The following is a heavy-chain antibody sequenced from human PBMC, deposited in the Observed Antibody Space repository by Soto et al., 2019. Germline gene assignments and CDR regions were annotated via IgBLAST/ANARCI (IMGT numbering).Heavy chain of an antibody. CDR1: GYTFSSYH. Sequence: QLQLVQSGAEVKKPGASVKVSCKASGYTFSSYHITWVRQAPGQGLEWMGWISAYNGNTNYAQNLQGRVTMTTDPSTSTAYRELRSLRSADTAVYYCARDLPPVDYWGQGTLVTVSS. V-gene: IGHV1-18*01. CDR2: ISAYNGNT. J-gene: IGHJ4*02. CDR3: ARDLPPVDY.